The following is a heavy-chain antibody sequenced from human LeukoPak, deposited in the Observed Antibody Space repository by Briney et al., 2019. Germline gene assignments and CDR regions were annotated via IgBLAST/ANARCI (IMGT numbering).Heavy chain of an antibody. D-gene: IGHD6-6*01. J-gene: IGHJ6*03. CDR3: ARVRRVSSSYSTNYYYMDV. CDR1: GGSINNHY. CDR2: ILYTGSA. V-gene: IGHV4-59*11. Sequence: SETLSLTCTVSGGSINNHYWSWIRRPPRKRLEWFGFILYTGSANYNPSLESRISISVDTSKSQFSLTVKSVTAADTAVYYCARVRRVSSSYSTNYYYMDVWGKGTTVTVSS.